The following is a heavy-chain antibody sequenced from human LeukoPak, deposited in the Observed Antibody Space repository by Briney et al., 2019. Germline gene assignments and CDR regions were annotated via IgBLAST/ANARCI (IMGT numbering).Heavy chain of an antibody. V-gene: IGHV3-30*02. CDR3: AKDPTRADYYGSGSYYYGMDV. J-gene: IGHJ6*02. Sequence: PGGSLRLSCAASGFTFSSYGMHWVRRAPGKGLEWVAFIRYDGSNKYYADSVKGRFTISRDNSKNTLYLQMNSLRAEDTAVYYCAKDPTRADYYGSGSYYYGMDVWGQGTTVTVSS. CDR1: GFTFSSYG. CDR2: IRYDGSNK. D-gene: IGHD3-10*01.